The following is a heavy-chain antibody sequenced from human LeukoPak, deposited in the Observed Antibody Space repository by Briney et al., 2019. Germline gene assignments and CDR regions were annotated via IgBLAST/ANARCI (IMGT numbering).Heavy chain of an antibody. D-gene: IGHD1-14*01. Sequence: ASVKVSCKVSGYTLTELSMHWVRQAPGKGLEWMGGFDPEDGETFYAQKFQGRVTMTTDTSTSTAYMELRSLRSDDTAMYYCARDIKRSRARWENLGFDPWGQGTLVTVSS. J-gene: IGHJ5*02. CDR1: GYTLTELS. CDR2: FDPEDGET. V-gene: IGHV1-24*01. CDR3: ARDIKRSRARWENLGFDP.